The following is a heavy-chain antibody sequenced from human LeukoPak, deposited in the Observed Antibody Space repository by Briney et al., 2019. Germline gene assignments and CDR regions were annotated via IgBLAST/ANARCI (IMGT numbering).Heavy chain of an antibody. CDR3: ARDLNHGDPGY. V-gene: IGHV1-18*01. D-gene: IGHD7-27*01. CDR1: GYTFTSYG. CDR2: ISAFNGNT. Sequence: GASVKVSCKASGYTFTSYGFSWVRQPPGQGLEWMGWISAFNGNTNYAQKLQGRVTMTTDTSTSTAYMELRSLRSDDTAVYYCARDLNHGDPGYWGEGTLVTVS. J-gene: IGHJ4*02.